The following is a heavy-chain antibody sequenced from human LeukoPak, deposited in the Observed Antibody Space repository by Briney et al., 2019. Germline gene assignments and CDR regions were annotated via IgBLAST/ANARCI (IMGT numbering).Heavy chain of an antibody. J-gene: IGHJ5*02. Sequence: GGSLRLSCAASGFTLSTSWMNWVRQAPGKGLVWVSRINGDGSRRTYADSVKGRFTVSRANAENTLYLPMNNLRVEHTALYYCVRSDWFDPWGQATLVT. CDR1: GFTLSTSW. V-gene: IGHV3-74*03. CDR3: VRSDWFDP. CDR2: INGDGSRR.